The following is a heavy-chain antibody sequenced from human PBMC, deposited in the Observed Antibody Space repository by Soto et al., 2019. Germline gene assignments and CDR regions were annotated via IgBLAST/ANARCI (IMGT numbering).Heavy chain of an antibody. CDR3: ADKGAGPRIYYDSLDY. CDR1: GFTFSTHG. J-gene: IGHJ4*01. V-gene: IGHV3-30*03. CDR2: TSYDGTNK. Sequence: GGSLRLSCEVSGFTFSTHGMHWVRQAPGKGLEWVAGTSYDGTNKYYARSVQGRFTISRENSMKTLYLQMNSLRTEDTAVYYCADKGAGPRIYYDSLDYWGQGTMVTVSS. D-gene: IGHD3-10*01.